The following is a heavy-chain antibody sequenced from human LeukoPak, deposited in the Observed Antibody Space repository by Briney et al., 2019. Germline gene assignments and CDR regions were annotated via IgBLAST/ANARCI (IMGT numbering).Heavy chain of an antibody. Sequence: SQTLSLTCTVSDGSISSGVYYWSWIQQPPGKGLEWIGCIYHNGRTYDNPSLKSRVTISVDRSENQFSLKVNSVTAADTAVYYCARIPVFEVAHDSWSQGTLLTVSS. CDR1: DGSISSGVYY. CDR2: IYHNGRT. V-gene: IGHV4-30-2*01. J-gene: IGHJ5*01. D-gene: IGHD3-3*01. CDR3: ARIPVFEVAHDS.